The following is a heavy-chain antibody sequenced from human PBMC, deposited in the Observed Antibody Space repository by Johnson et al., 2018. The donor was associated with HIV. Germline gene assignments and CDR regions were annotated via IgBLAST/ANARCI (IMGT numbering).Heavy chain of an antibody. V-gene: IGHV3-9*01. CDR2: ISWKSGNT. J-gene: IGHJ3*02. Sequence: PLVESGGGCLQPGESLRVSCSASRFTFDDYVIHWVRQAPGKGLEWVSGISWKSGNTVYADSVKGRFTISRDNAKNSLYLQMNSLRAEDTALYYCAKDVEYYDANDAFDIWGQGTMVTVSS. D-gene: IGHD3-22*01. CDR1: RFTFDDYV. CDR3: AKDVEYYDANDAFDI.